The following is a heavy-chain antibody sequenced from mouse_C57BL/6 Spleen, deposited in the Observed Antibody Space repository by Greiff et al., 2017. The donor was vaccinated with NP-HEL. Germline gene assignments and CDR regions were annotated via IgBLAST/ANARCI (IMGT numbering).Heavy chain of an antibody. V-gene: IGHV1-55*01. J-gene: IGHJ4*01. CDR2: IYPGSGST. D-gene: IGHD2-1*01. CDR3: ARSGGNYVGYYAMDY. Sequence: VQLQQSGAELVKPGASVKMSCKASGYTFTSYWITWVKQRPGQGLEWIGDIYPGSGSTNYNEKFKSKATLTVDTSSSTAYMQLSSLTSEDSAVYYCARSGGNYVGYYAMDYWGQGTSVTVSS. CDR1: GYTFTSYW.